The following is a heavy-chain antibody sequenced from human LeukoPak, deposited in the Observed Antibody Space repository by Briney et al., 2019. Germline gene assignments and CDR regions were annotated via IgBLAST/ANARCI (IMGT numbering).Heavy chain of an antibody. J-gene: IGHJ4*02. CDR3: ARGVGYSYGSVDY. D-gene: IGHD5-18*01. Sequence: ASVKVSCKASGYTFTGYYMHWVRQAPGQGLEWMGWINPNSGGTNYAQKFQGRVTMTRDTSISTAYMELRSLRSDDTAVYYCARGVGYSYGSVDYWGQGTLVTVSS. CDR2: INPNSGGT. CDR1: GYTFTGYY. V-gene: IGHV1-2*02.